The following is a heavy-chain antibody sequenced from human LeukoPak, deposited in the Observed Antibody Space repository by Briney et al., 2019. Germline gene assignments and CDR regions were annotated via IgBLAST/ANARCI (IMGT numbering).Heavy chain of an antibody. V-gene: IGHV3-30*04. J-gene: IGHJ4*02. Sequence: GGSLRLSCAASGFTFSTYAMHWVRQAPAKGLDWVAVISNGGRDTYYADSVKGRFTISRDNSKNTLDLQMNSLRVDDTAVYYCARGPWTPTQPINDWGQGTLVTVPS. CDR2: ISNGGRDT. D-gene: IGHD3/OR15-3a*01. CDR3: ARGPWTPTQPIND. CDR1: GFTFSTYA.